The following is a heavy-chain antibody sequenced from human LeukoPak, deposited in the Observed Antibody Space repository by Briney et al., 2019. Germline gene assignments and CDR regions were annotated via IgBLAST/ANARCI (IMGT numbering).Heavy chain of an antibody. CDR1: GYTFTSYY. D-gene: IGHD6-13*01. CDR2: INPSGGST. CDR3: AREAAAAGNDY. J-gene: IGHJ4*02. Sequence: ASVKVSCKASGYTFTSYYMHWVRQAPGQGLEWMGIINPSGGSTSYAQKFQGRVTMTTDTSTSTAYMELRSLRSDDTAVYYCAREAAAAGNDYWGQGTLVTVSS. V-gene: IGHV1-46*01.